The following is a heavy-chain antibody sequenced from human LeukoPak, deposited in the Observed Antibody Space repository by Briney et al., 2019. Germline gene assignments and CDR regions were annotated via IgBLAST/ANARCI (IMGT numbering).Heavy chain of an antibody. CDR1: GASISSHY. CDR3: ANFQWFGELQPI. V-gene: IGHV4-59*11. J-gene: IGHJ6*04. CDR2: IHYSGST. Sequence: SETLSLTCTVSGASISSHYWSWIRQPPGKGLEWIGYIHYSGSTKYKPSLESRVTISSDTSKNQFSLKLRSVTAADTAVYYCANFQWFGELQPIWGKGTTVTVSS. D-gene: IGHD3-10*01.